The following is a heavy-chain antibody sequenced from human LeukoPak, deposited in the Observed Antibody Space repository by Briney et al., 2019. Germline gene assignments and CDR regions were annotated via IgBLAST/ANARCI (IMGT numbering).Heavy chain of an antibody. Sequence: SETLSLTCSVSGGSISSSNYYWSWIRQPAGKGLEWIGRIYTSESTNYNPSLKSRVTISVDTSRNQFSLKLSSVTAADTAVYYCARGGSYNFQHWGQGTLVTVSS. D-gene: IGHD1-26*01. CDR1: GGSISSSNYY. J-gene: IGHJ1*01. V-gene: IGHV4-61*02. CDR2: IYTSEST. CDR3: ARGGSYNFQH.